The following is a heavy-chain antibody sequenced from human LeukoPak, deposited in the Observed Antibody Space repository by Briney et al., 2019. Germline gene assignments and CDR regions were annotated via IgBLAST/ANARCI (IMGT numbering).Heavy chain of an antibody. V-gene: IGHV3-30-3*01. CDR2: ISYHGTNK. J-gene: IGHJ4*02. D-gene: IGHD2-8*02. Sequence: PGRSLRLSCAASGFTFTSYAMHWVRQAPGKGLEWVALISYHGTNKYYADSVKGRFTISSDNPKNTLYLQMNSLRTEDTAVYYCARDPTGGYRHFDFWGQGTLVTVSS. CDR1: GFTFTSYA. CDR3: ARDPTGGYRHFDF.